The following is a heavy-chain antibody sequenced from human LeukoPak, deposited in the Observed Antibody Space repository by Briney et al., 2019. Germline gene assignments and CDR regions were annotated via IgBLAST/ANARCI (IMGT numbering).Heavy chain of an antibody. CDR1: GASIRSGDHH. Sequence: SETLSLTCTVSGASIRSGDHHWSWLRQSAGKGLEWIGYIYFSGSRSSNPSLRSRLTISVDMSKNPFSLKLSSMTVADTAIYYCARGGGGYTLYSFDYWGEGALVTVSS. D-gene: IGHD3-22*01. CDR2: IYFSGSR. CDR3: ARGGGGYTLYSFDY. V-gene: IGHV4-30-4*01. J-gene: IGHJ4*02.